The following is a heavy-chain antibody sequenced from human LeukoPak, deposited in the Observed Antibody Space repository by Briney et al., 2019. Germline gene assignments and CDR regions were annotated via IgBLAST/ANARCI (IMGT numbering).Heavy chain of an antibody. J-gene: IGHJ4*02. CDR3: ARGALIYYDSRSDY. Sequence: GGSLRLSCAASGFTFSSYAMHWVRQAPGKGLEWVAVISYDGSNKYYADSVKGRFTISRDNSKNTLYLQMNSLRAEDTAVCYCARGALIYYDSRSDYWGQGTLVTVSS. CDR1: GFTFSSYA. CDR2: ISYDGSNK. D-gene: IGHD3-22*01. V-gene: IGHV3-30-3*01.